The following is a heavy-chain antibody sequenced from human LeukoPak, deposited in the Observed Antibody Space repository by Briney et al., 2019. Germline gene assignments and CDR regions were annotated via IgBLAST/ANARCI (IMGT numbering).Heavy chain of an antibody. CDR3: VRLVSSSNYYDGGDY. J-gene: IGHJ4*02. V-gene: IGHV3-30*02. D-gene: IGHD5/OR15-5a*01. CDR2: IRYDGSNK. Sequence: GGSLRLSCGASGFTFSSYGMHWVRQAPGKWLEWVAFIRYDGSNKYYADSVKGRFTISRDNAKNTLYLQMNSLRAEDTAIYYCVRLVSSSNYYDGGDYWGQGTLVTVSS. CDR1: GFTFSSYG.